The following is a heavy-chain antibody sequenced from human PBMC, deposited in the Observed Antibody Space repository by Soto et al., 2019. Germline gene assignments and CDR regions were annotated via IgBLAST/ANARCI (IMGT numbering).Heavy chain of an antibody. V-gene: IGHV1-46*01. CDR2: INPSGGST. CDR1: GYTFTSYY. Sequence: ASVKVSCKASGYTFTSYYMHWVRQAPGQGLEWMGIINPSGGSTSYAQKFQGRVTMTRDTSTSTVYMELSSLRFEDTAVYYCASEWAGYCSRTSCYKLDYWGQGTLVTVSS. CDR3: ASEWAGYCSRTSCYKLDY. J-gene: IGHJ4*02. D-gene: IGHD2-2*02.